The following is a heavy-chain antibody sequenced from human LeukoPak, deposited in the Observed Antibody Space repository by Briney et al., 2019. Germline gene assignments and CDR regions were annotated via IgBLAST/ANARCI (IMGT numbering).Heavy chain of an antibody. D-gene: IGHD3-22*01. CDR3: ARGTFDSSGYYLFDY. CDR2: IYNSGNT. J-gene: IGHJ4*02. CDR1: GGSISTNY. Sequence: SETLSPTCTVSGGSISTNYWSWIRQPAGKGLEWIGRIYNSGNTNHSPSLESRVTMSADTSKNQFSLKLSSVTAADTAVYYCARGTFDSSGYYLFDYWGQGTLVTVSS. V-gene: IGHV4-4*07.